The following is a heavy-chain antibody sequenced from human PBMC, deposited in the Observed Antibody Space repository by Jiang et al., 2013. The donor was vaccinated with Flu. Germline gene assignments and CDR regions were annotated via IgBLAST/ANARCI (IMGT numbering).Heavy chain of an antibody. CDR3: ARGYGSGAYATPDY. D-gene: IGHD3-10*01. V-gene: IGHV1-3*04. Sequence: GAEVKKPGASVRVSCRASGYPFTNYCIHWLRQAPGQRFEWLGWINTGNGDTKYSQKFQGRVTISRDTSAITAYMDLRSLTLEDTALYYCARGYGSGAYATPDYWGQGTLVAVSS. CDR1: GYPFTNYC. J-gene: IGHJ4*02. CDR2: INTGNGDT.